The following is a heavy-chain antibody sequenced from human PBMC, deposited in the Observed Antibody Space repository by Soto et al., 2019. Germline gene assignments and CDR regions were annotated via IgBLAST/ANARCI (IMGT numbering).Heavy chain of an antibody. V-gene: IGHV1-69*13. CDR3: ARDFPLRDTAMVTTGY. CDR2: IIPIFGTA. J-gene: IGHJ4*02. CDR1: GGTFSSYA. D-gene: IGHD5-18*01. Sequence: SVKVSCKASGGTFSSYAISWVRQAPGQGLEWMGGIIPIFGTANYAQKFQGRVTITADESTSTAYMELSSLRSEDTAVYYCARDFPLRDTAMVTTGYWGQGTLVTVSS.